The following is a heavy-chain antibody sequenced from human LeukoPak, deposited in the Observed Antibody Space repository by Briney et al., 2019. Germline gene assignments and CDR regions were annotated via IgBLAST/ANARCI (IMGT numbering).Heavy chain of an antibody. CDR2: ISGGHYPT. Sequence: PGGSLRLSCAASGFSFGSFAMTWVRQAPGKGLEWVSSISGGHYPTYNTDSVKGRFTISRDNSKNTLYLQMNSLRADDTAVYYCTKDPNGDYVGAFDPWGQGTLVTVSS. J-gene: IGHJ5*02. V-gene: IGHV3-23*01. CDR1: GFSFGSFA. D-gene: IGHD4-17*01. CDR3: TKDPNGDYVGAFDP.